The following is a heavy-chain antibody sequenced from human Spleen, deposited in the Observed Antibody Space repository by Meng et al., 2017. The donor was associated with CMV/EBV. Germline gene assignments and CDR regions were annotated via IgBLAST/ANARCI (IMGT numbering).Heavy chain of an antibody. CDR1: GFTFSSYE. V-gene: IGHV3-48*03. CDR3: ARIGPTYYAFWSGYFSSYGMDV. CDR2: ISSSGSTI. D-gene: IGHD3-3*01. J-gene: IGHJ6*02. Sequence: GGSMRLSCAASGFTFSSYEMNCVRQAPGKGLGWVSYISSSGSTIYYADSVKGRFTISRDNAKNSLYLQMNSLRAEDTAVYYCARIGPTYYAFWSGYFSSYGMDVWGQGTTVTVSS.